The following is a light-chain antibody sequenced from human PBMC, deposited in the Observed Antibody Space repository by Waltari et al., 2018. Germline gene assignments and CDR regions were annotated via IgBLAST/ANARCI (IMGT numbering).Light chain of an antibody. CDR2: DTS. V-gene: IGKV3-11*01. J-gene: IGKJ1*01. CDR3: QQRSNWPPT. Sequence: EIVLTQSPGTLSLSPGERATLSCRASQSVSNMLAWYQQKPGQAPRLLIYDTSNRATGIPARFSGSGSGTGFTLTISSLEPEDFAVYYCQQRSNWPPTFGQGTKVEI. CDR1: QSVSNM.